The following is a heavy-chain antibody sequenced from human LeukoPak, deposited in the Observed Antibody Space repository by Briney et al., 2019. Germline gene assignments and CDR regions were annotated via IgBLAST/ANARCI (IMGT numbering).Heavy chain of an antibody. CDR1: GLTVSSNY. CDR3: ARCSGGSCSYYFDY. D-gene: IGHD2-15*01. J-gene: IGHJ4*02. Sequence: GGSLRLSCAASGLTVSSNYMSWVRQAPGKGLEWVSVIYSGGSTYYADSVKGRFTISRDNSKNTLYLQMNSLRAEDTAVYYCARCSGGSCSYYFDYWGQGTLVTVSS. CDR2: IYSGGST. V-gene: IGHV3-53*01.